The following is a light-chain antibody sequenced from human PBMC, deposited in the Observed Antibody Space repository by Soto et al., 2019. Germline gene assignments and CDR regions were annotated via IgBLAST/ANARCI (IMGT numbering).Light chain of an antibody. J-gene: IGLJ3*02. CDR2: EVS. Sequence: QSALTQPASVSGSPGQSITISCTGTSSDIGSNNYVSWFQQRPGKAPTLIIYEVSNRPSGVSTHFSGSKSGNTASLTISGLLHEDEAELYCSSYTTTTRLFGGGTKVTVL. CDR3: SSYTTTTRL. CDR1: SSDIGSNNY. V-gene: IGLV2-14*01.